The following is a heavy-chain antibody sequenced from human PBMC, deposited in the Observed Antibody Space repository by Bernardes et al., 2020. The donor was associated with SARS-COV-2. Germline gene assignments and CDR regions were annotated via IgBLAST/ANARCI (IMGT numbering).Heavy chain of an antibody. D-gene: IGHD2-2*01. CDR1: GYTFTNYG. CDR2: ISAYNGNT. J-gene: IGHJ4*02. CDR3: ARVPSFSDSNFYFDF. V-gene: IGHV1-18*01. Sequence: ASVKVSCKASGYTFTNYGITWVRQAPGHGLEWMGWISAYNGNTNYAQRLQGRVTMTTDPSTTPAYMEVKSLRSDDTALYYCARVPSFSDSNFYFDFWVRGTLITVSS.